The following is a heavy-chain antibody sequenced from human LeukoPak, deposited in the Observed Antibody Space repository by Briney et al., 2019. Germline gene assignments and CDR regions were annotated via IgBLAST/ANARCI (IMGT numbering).Heavy chain of an antibody. CDR3: ARGGRPGDSYDY. CDR1: GYTFTSYA. Sequence: VASVKVSCKASGYTFTSYAISWVRQAPGQGLEWMGRIIPILGIANYAQKFQGRVTITADKSTSTAYMELSSLRSEDTAVYYCARGGRPGDSYDYWGQGTLVTVSS. CDR2: IIPILGIA. J-gene: IGHJ4*02. V-gene: IGHV1-69*04. D-gene: IGHD2-21*02.